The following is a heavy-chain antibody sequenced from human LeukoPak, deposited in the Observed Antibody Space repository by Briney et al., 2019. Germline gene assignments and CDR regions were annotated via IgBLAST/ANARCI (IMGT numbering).Heavy chain of an antibody. CDR1: GYTFTDYY. V-gene: IGHV1-2*05. CDR3: ARELFRYDSSGYYSNNWFDP. CDR2: INPNSGGT. D-gene: IGHD3-22*01. Sequence: GASVKVSCKTSGYTFTDYYIHWVRQAPCQGLEWMGQINPNSGGTNFAQKFQGRVTMTRDTSISTAYMELNRLKTDDTDVYYCARELFRYDSSGYYSNNWFDPWGQGTLVIVSS. J-gene: IGHJ5*02.